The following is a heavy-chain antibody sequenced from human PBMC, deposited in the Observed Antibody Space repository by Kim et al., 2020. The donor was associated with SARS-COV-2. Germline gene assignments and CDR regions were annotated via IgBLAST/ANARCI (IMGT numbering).Heavy chain of an antibody. V-gene: IGHV2-70*01. J-gene: IGHJ3*02. CDR1: GFSLSTSGMC. D-gene: IGHD1-1*01. CDR3: ARIYNWNDGGFTFDI. CDR2: IDLDDDK. Sequence: SGPTLVNPTQTLTLTCTFSGFSLSTSGMCVSWIRQPPGKALEWLALIDLDDDKYYSTSLKTRLTISKDTSKNQVVLTMTNMDPVDTATYYCARIYNWNDGGFTFDIWGQGTMVTVSS.